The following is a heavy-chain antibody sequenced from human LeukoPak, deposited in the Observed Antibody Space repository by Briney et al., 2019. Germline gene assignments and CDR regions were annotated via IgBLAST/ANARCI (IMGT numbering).Heavy chain of an antibody. V-gene: IGHV3-33*08. D-gene: IGHD3-3*01. CDR1: GFTFSSYA. CDR3: ARNQEYYDFWSGYYTYYYYGMDV. J-gene: IGHJ6*02. Sequence: GGSLRLSCAASGFTFSSYAMSWVRQAPGKGLEWVAVIWYDGSNKYYADSVKGRFTISRDNSKNTLYLQMNSLRAEDTAVYYCARNQEYYDFWSGYYTYYYYGMDVWGQGTTVTVSS. CDR2: IWYDGSNK.